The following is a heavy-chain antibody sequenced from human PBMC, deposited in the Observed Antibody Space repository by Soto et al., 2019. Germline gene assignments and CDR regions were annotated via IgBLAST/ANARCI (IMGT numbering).Heavy chain of an antibody. CDR1: GYTFTSYD. Sequence: ASVKVSCKASGYTFTSYDINWVRQATGQGLEWMGWMNAYSGNTNYAQKLQGRVTMTEDTSTDTAYMELSSLRSEDTAVYYCAIDDPSMVRGVMSYYYYGMDVWGQGTTVTVSS. CDR3: AIDDPSMVRGVMSYYYYGMDV. J-gene: IGHJ6*02. V-gene: IGHV1-8*01. D-gene: IGHD3-10*01. CDR2: MNAYSGNT.